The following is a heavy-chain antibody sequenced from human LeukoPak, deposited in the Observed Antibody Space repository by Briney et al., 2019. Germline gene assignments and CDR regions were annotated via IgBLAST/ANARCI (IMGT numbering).Heavy chain of an antibody. CDR1: GGSFSGYY. D-gene: IGHD6-19*01. CDR3: ARHRGGKQWRRPLNHYFDY. J-gene: IGHJ4*02. Sequence: SETLSLTCAVYGGSFSGYYWSWIRQPPGKGLEWIGEINHSGSTNYNPSLKSRVTISVDTSKNQFSLKLSSVTAADTAVYYCARHRGGKQWRRPLNHYFDYWGQGTLVTVSS. CDR2: INHSGST. V-gene: IGHV4-34*01.